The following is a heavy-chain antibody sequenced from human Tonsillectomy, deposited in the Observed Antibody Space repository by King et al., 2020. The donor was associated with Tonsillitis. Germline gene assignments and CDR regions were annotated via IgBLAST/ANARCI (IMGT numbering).Heavy chain of an antibody. CDR3: AHVLYYDSSGRGLQLEY. V-gene: IGHV2-5*01. D-gene: IGHD3-22*01. CDR1: GCSLYTSGVG. Sequence: TLKESGPTLVKPTQTLTLTCTFSGCSLYTSGVGVGWIRQPPGKALECVALIYWNDVKRYTPSLKNRLTITKDASKNLVVLAMTNMDPVDTATYYCAHVLYYDSSGRGLQLEYWGQGTLVTVSS. CDR2: IYWNDVK. J-gene: IGHJ4*02.